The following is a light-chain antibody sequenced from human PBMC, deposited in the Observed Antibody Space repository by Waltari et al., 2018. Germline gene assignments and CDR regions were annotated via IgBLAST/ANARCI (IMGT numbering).Light chain of an antibody. CDR3: SSYTSSSSVV. CDR1: RSDVGGYNY. Sequence: QSALTQPASVSGSPGQSITISCTGTRSDVGGYNYVPWYQQHPGKSPKLLIYDVSKRPSGVSNRFSCSKSGNPASLTISGLQAEDEADYYCSSYTSSSSVVFGGGTKLTVL. J-gene: IGLJ2*01. V-gene: IGLV2-14*01. CDR2: DVS.